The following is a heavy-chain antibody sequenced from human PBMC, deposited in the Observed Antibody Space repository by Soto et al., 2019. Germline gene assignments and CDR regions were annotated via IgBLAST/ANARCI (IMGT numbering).Heavy chain of an antibody. CDR2: IYSGGTT. V-gene: IGHV3-53*01. J-gene: IGHJ2*01. CDR1: GLTVSSNS. CDR3: AKEHCSGDCYFPPSKKWYFDL. D-gene: IGHD2-21*02. Sequence: PGGSLRLSCTASGLTVSSNSMSWVRQAPGKGLEWISVIYSGGTTSYTDSVKGRFTISRDKSKNSLYLQMNSVREEDTAVYYCAKEHCSGDCYFPPSKKWYFDLWGRGTLVTVSS.